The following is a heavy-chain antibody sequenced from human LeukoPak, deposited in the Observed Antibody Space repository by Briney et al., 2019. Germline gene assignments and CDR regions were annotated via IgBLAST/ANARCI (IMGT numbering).Heavy chain of an antibody. V-gene: IGHV5-51*01. CDR3: ARRGYSGYDSPLGY. CDR1: GYSFTSYW. CDR2: IYPGDSDT. Sequence: RGESLKISCKGSGYSFTSYWIAWVRQMPGKGLEWMGIIYPGDSDTRYSPSFLGQVTISADKSIAYLQWGSLKASDTAMYYCARRGYSGYDSPLGYWGQGTLVTVSS. D-gene: IGHD5-12*01. J-gene: IGHJ4*02.